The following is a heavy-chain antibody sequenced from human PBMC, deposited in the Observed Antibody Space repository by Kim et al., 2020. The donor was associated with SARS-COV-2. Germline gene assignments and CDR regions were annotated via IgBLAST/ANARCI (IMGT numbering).Heavy chain of an antibody. Sequence: GGSLRLSCAASGFTFSSYSMNWVRQAPGKGLEWVSYISSSSSTIYYADSVKGRFTISRDNAKNSLYLQMNSLRDEDTAVYYCARDHSPHPYYDYVWGSYRPDYWCQRTLVTVSS. V-gene: IGHV3-48*02. CDR3: ARDHSPHPYYDYVWGSYRPDY. D-gene: IGHD3-16*02. J-gene: IGHJ4*02. CDR2: ISSSSSTI. CDR1: GFTFSSYS.